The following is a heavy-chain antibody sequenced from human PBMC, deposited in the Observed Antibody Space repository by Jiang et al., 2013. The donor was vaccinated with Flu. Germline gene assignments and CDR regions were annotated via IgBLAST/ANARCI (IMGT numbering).Heavy chain of an antibody. CDR1: GDSVSTNSAA. CDR2: TYYRSKWYN. D-gene: IGHD3-16*01. CDR3: ARYYDDNGGYFDY. Sequence: SQTLSLTCAISGDSVSTNSAAWNWIRQSPSRGLGWLGRTYYRSKWYNDYAVSVKSRITFSPDTSKNQFSLHLNSVTPEDTAVYYCARYYDDNGGYFDYWGQGTLVTVSS. V-gene: IGHV6-1*01. J-gene: IGHJ4*02.